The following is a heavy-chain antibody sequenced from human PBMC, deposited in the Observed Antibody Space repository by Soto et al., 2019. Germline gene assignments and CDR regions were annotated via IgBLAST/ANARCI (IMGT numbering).Heavy chain of an antibody. V-gene: IGHV3-21*01. D-gene: IGHD2-15*01. Sequence: GGSLRLSCAASGFTFSSYSMNWVRQAPGKGLEWVSSISSSSSYIYYANSVKGRFTISRDNAKNSLYLQMNSLRAEDTAVYYCAREGHVVVVGATDSQGFDYWGQGTLVTVSS. CDR3: AREGHVVVVGATDSQGFDY. CDR2: ISSSSSYI. J-gene: IGHJ4*02. CDR1: GFTFSSYS.